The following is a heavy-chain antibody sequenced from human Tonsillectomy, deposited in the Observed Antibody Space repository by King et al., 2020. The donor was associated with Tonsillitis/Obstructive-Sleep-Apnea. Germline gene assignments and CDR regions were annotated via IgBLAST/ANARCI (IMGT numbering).Heavy chain of an antibody. V-gene: IGHV3-30*01. Sequence: VQLVESGGGVVQPGRSLRLSCAASGFTFSTYAMHWVRQARGKGLEWVAGISYDGSNKYYADSVKGRFTISRDNSNNTLYLQMNSLRAEDTAVYYCARDGGRGKNWVDPWGQGILVTVSS. CDR1: GFTFSTYA. CDR2: ISYDGSNK. J-gene: IGHJ5*02. CDR3: ARDGGRGKNWVDP. D-gene: IGHD1-26*01.